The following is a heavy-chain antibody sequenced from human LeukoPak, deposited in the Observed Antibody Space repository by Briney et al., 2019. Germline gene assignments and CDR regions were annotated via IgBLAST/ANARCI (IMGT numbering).Heavy chain of an antibody. CDR2: ISSSSNTI. J-gene: IGHJ6*02. V-gene: IGHV3-48*01. CDR1: GFTFSSCS. D-gene: IGHD6-19*01. CDR3: ASDAGYSSGYYYYGMDV. Sequence: GASLRLSCGASGFTFSSCSMNWVRQAPGKRLEWVSYISSSSNTIYYADSVRGRFTISRDNAKNSLYLQMNSLRAEDTAVYYCASDAGYSSGYYYYGMDVWGQGTTVTVSS.